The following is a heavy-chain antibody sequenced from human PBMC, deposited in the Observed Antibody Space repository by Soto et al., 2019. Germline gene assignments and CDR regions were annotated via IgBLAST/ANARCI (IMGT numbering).Heavy chain of an antibody. CDR2: ISGSGGST. Sequence: GGSLRLSCAASGFTFSSYAMSWVRQAPGKGLEWVSAISGSGGSTYYADSGKGRFTISRDNSKNTLYLQMNSLRAEDTAVYYCAKDRRYCSSTSCSIKPLVRRARARETTALWGQGTLVTVSS. CDR1: GFTFSSYA. CDR3: AKDRRYCSSTSCSIKPLVRRARARETTAL. V-gene: IGHV3-23*01. D-gene: IGHD2-2*01. J-gene: IGHJ4*02.